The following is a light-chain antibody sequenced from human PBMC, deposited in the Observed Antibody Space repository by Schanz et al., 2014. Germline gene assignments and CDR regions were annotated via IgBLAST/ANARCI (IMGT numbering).Light chain of an antibody. CDR3: QQYGSSSYT. V-gene: IGKV3-20*01. J-gene: IGKJ2*01. CDR2: DAS. CDR1: QRVISAY. Sequence: EIVLTQSPGTLSLSPGERATLSCRASQRVISAYLVWYQQKPGQAPRLLIHDASTRATGIPDRFSGSGSETDFTLTISRLEPEDFAVYYCQQYGSSSYTFGQGTKLELK.